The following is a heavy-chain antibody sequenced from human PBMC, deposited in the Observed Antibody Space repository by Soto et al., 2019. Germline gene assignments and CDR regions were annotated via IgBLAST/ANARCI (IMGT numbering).Heavy chain of an antibody. V-gene: IGHV4-4*07. J-gene: IGHJ5*02. CDR1: GGSMSSYY. CDR2: VYSSGGT. D-gene: IGHD3-3*01. Sequence: PSETLSLTCSVSGGSMSSYYWPWIRQPAGKGLEWIGRVYSSGGTHYNPSLKSRVTISLDTSKNQFSLRLLSVTDADTAVYYCARGQRFSDWFDPWGQGTLVTVS. CDR3: ARGQRFSDWFDP.